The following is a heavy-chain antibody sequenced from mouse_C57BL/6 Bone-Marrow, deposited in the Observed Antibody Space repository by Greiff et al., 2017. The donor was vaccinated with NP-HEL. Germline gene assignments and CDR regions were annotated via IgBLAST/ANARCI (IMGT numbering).Heavy chain of an antibody. CDR1: GYTFTSYW. V-gene: IGHV1-5*01. CDR2: IYPGNSDT. CDR3: TLITTVVVDYAMDY. J-gene: IGHJ4*01. D-gene: IGHD1-1*01. Sequence: EVQLQQSGTVLARPGASVKMSCKTSGYTFTSYWMHWVKQRPGQGLEWIGAIYPGNSDTSYNQKFKGKAKLTAVTSASTAYMELRILTYEDSAVYYCTLITTVVVDYAMDYGGQGTSVTVSS.